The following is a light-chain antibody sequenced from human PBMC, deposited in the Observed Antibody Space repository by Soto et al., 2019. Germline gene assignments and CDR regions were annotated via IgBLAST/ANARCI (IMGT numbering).Light chain of an antibody. V-gene: IGLV2-14*03. J-gene: IGLJ3*02. CDR3: RSYSTSSTLV. CDR1: SSDVGAYNY. CDR2: DVT. Sequence: HSALTQPASVSGSPGQSITISCTGTSSDVGAYNYVSWYQQLPDKAPKLMIYDVTYRPSGVSHRFSGSKSGNTASLTISVLQAEDEADYFCRSYSTSSTLVFGGGTKLTVL.